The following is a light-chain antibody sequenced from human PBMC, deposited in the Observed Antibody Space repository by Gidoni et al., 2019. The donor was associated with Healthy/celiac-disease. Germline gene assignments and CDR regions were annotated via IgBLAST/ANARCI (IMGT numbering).Light chain of an antibody. CDR1: SSDVGGYNY. CDR2: DVS. V-gene: IGLV2-14*01. Sequence: QSALTQPASASGSPGPSITISCTGTSSDVGGYNYVSWYQQHPGKAPKLMIYDVSNRPSGVANRFSGSKSGNTASLTISGLQAEDEADYYCSSYTSSSTFYVFGTGTKVTVL. CDR3: SSYTSSSTFYV. J-gene: IGLJ1*01.